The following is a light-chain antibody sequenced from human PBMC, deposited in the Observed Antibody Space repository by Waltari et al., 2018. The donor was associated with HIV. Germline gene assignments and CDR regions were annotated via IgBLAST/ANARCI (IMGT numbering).Light chain of an antibody. CDR3: ASWDDSLNGVI. Sequence: QSVLTQPPSASGTPGQRVTISCSGRTSTIGTRPANSYQQLAGSAPKLLIYRSDLRPSGVPDRFSGSKSATSASLAISGLQSEDEATYYCASWDDSLNGVIFGGGTELTVL. J-gene: IGLJ2*01. CDR2: RSD. CDR1: TSTIGTRP. V-gene: IGLV1-44*01.